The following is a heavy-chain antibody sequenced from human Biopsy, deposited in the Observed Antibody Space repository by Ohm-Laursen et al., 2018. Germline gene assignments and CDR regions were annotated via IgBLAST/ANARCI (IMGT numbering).Heavy chain of an antibody. V-gene: IGHV4-39*01. CDR3: ARDYDTSGYYYVS. CDR2: IFYRGST. Sequence: SETLSFTCTVSGGSISNNNYYWGWIRQPPGKGLEWIGGIFYRGSTHYKPSLKSRVNISVDTSKNQFSLKLNSVTAADTAVYYCARDYDTSGYYYVSWGQGTLVTVSS. CDR1: GGSISNNNYY. D-gene: IGHD3-22*01. J-gene: IGHJ5*02.